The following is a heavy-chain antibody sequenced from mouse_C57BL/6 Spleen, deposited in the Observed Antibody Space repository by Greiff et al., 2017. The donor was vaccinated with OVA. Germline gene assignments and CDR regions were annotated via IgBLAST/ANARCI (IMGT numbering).Heavy chain of an antibody. CDR3: TRDTDGYYLAY. Sequence: EVQRVESGEGLVKPGGSLKLSCAASGFTFSSYAMSWVRQTPEKRLEWVAYISSGGDYIYYADTVKGRFTISRDNARNTLYLQMSSLKSEDTAMYYCTRDTDGYYLAYWGQGTLVTVSA. CDR2: ISSGGDYI. CDR1: GFTFSSYA. V-gene: IGHV5-9-1*02. J-gene: IGHJ3*01. D-gene: IGHD2-3*01.